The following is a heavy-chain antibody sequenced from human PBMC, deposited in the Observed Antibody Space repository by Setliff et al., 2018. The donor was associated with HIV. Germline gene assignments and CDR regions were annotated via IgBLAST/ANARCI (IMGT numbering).Heavy chain of an antibody. CDR2: INPSGGST. Sequence: ASVKVSCKAPGYTFTSYYIHWVRQAPGQGREWMGRINPSGGSTSYAQKRQGRVTMTSDTSTSTVYMELSSLRSEDTAMYYCARDDAYISPTGLGYWGQGTLVTAPQ. V-gene: IGHV1-46*01. D-gene: IGHD1-26*01. CDR1: GYTFTSYY. J-gene: IGHJ4*02. CDR3: ARDDAYISPTGLGY.